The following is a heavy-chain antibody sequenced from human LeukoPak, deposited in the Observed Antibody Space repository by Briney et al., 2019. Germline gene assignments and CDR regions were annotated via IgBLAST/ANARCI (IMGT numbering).Heavy chain of an antibody. CDR2: MNPNSGNT. V-gene: IGHV1-8*03. D-gene: IGHD2-8*01. CDR1: GYTFTSYD. CDR3: ARGIYNGVGYWFDS. J-gene: IGHJ5*01. Sequence: ASVKVSCKASGYTFTSYDINWVRQATGQGLEWMGWMNPNSGNTGYAQKFQGRVTITSNTSISTAYMELSSLRYEDTAVYYCARGIYNGVGYWFDSWGQGTLATVSS.